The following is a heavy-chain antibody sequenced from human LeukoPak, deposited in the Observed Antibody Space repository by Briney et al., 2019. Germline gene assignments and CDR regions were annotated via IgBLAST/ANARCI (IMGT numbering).Heavy chain of an antibody. J-gene: IGHJ4*02. CDR3: ARSGTWLL. Sequence: PGGSLRLSCAASGFTFSSYEMNWVRQAPGKGLEWVSVSYLRGGTYYADSVKGRFTVSRDISKKMLFLQMNSLRVEDTAVYYCARSGTWLLWGQGTLVTVSS. CDR1: GFTFSSYE. CDR2: SYLRGGT. V-gene: IGHV3-53*01. D-gene: IGHD5-24*01.